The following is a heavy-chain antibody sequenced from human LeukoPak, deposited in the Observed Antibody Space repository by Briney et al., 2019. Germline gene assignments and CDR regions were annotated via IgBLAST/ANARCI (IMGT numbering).Heavy chain of an antibody. Sequence: ASVKVSCKASGYTFTGYYIHWVRQAPGQGLEWMGWINPNSGGTNYAQKLQGRVTMTRATSISTAYMELNRLRSDDTAVYYCARGPGYCSGGNCLEFCQHWGQGTLVTVSS. CDR3: ARGPGYCSGGNCLEFCQH. V-gene: IGHV1-2*02. CDR1: GYTFTGYY. D-gene: IGHD2-15*01. CDR2: INPNSGGT. J-gene: IGHJ1*01.